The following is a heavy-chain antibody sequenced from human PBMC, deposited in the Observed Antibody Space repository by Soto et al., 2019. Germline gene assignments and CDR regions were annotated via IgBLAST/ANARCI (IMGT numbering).Heavy chain of an antibody. V-gene: IGHV1-18*01. D-gene: IGHD2-15*01. CDR1: GYTFTSYG. CDR2: ISAYNGNT. CDR3: PRDRLPGGSQSSRSSDI. Sequence: ASVKVSCKASGYTFTSYGISWVRQAPGQGLEVMGWISAYNGNTNYAQNLQGRVTITTDTSTSTAYMAVSSLSTDDTAVYSGPRDRLPGGSQSSRSSDIWGQGIMVTV. J-gene: IGHJ3*02.